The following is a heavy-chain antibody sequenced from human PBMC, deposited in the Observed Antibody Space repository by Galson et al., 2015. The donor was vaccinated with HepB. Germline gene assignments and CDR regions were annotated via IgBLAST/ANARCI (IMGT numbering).Heavy chain of an antibody. CDR1: GFTFSNSW. J-gene: IGHJ6*02. CDR2: INGAGGTT. Sequence: SLRLSCAASGFTFSNSWMHWVRQAPGKGLVWVSRINGAGGTTNYADSVKGRFTISRDNAKNTLYLQMNSLTAEDTAVYFCARGVLTSYGLDVWGQGTTVTVSS. D-gene: IGHD2-8*01. V-gene: IGHV3-74*01. CDR3: ARGVLTSYGLDV.